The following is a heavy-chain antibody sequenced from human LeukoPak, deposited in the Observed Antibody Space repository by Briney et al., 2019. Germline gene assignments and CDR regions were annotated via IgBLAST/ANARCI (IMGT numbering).Heavy chain of an antibody. CDR1: GFSIRTYY. CDR2: IYSGGTI. J-gene: IGHJ3*01. Sequence: QPGGSLRLSCAASGFSIRTYYMSWVRQVPGKGLEWVSVIYSGGTIRYADSVKGRFTFSRDNFKDTLNLQMNSLRADDTAVYYCVRAVHHNFYSDSSGYYGDAFDVWGQGTVVTVSS. V-gene: IGHV3-53*01. D-gene: IGHD3-22*01. CDR3: VRAVHHNFYSDSSGYYGDAFDV.